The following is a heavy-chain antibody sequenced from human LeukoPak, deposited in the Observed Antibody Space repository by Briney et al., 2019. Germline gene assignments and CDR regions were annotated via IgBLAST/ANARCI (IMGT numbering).Heavy chain of an antibody. CDR2: IGSSGTTI. V-gene: IGHV3-48*03. CDR1: GFPFSIYE. D-gene: IGHD6-19*01. J-gene: IGHJ4*02. Sequence: GGSLRLSRAVSGFPFSIYEMNWVRQAQGKGLEWVSNIGSSGTTIYYADSVKGRFSISRDNAKSSLYLQMNSLRVEDTAVYYCALLAVASDFDYWGQGALVTVSS. CDR3: ALLAVASDFDY.